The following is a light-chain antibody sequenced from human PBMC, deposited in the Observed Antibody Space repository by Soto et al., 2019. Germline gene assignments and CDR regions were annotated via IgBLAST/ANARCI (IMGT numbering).Light chain of an antibody. V-gene: IGKV1-12*01. J-gene: IGKJ5*01. Sequence: IQLTQSPSSLSASVVNRVTITCRASQDIAIYLAWYQQKPGKAPKLLIYAASSLQTGVPSRFSGSGSGTDFTLTISSLQPEDFGTYYCQQAISFPITFGQGTRLEIK. CDR1: QDIAIY. CDR2: AAS. CDR3: QQAISFPIT.